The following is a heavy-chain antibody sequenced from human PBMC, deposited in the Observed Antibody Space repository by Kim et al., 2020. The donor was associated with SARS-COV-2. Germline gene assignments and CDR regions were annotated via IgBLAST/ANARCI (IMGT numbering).Heavy chain of an antibody. J-gene: IGHJ4*02. D-gene: IGHD3-16*02. Sequence: ASVKVSCKASGYTFTNYAISWVRQAPGQGLEWMGWINTDTGNPTYAQAFTGRFVFSVDTSVSTTYLQISSLKADDTALYYCASVISGSYRYTDSWGQGTL. CDR1: GYTFTNYA. CDR3: ASVISGSYRYTDS. V-gene: IGHV7-4-1*02. CDR2: INTDTGNP.